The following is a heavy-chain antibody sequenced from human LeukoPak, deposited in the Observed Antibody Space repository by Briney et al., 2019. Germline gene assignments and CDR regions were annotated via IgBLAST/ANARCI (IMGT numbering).Heavy chain of an antibody. CDR2: ISTDGGST. V-gene: IGHV3-64*01. J-gene: IGHJ4*02. CDR3: ARDGGYDNSGYYYFDY. CDR1: GFTFSSYS. D-gene: IGHD3-22*01. Sequence: PGGSLRLSCAASGFTFSSYSMHWVRQAPGKGLEYVSAISTDGGSTYYANSVKGRFTVSRDNSKNTLYLQMGSLRAEDMAVYYCARDGGYDNSGYYYFDYWGQGTLVTASS.